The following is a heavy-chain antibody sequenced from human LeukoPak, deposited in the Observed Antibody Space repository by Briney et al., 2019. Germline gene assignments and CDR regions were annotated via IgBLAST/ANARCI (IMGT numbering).Heavy chain of an antibody. CDR3: ARDAYYGPGSLVY. V-gene: IGHV4-31*03. Sequence: KTSETLSLTCTVSGDSINGGGYYWSWIRQHPGKGLEWIGYIYYSGSTYYNPSLKSRVTISVDTSKNQFSLKVSSVTVADTAVYYCARDAYYGPGSLVYWGQGALVTVSS. D-gene: IGHD3-10*01. CDR2: IYYSGST. J-gene: IGHJ4*02. CDR1: GDSINGGGYY.